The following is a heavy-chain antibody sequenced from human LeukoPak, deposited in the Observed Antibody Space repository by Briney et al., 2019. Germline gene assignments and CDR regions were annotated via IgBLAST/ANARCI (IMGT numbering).Heavy chain of an antibody. CDR2: IYTSGST. J-gene: IGHJ6*03. CDR1: GGSISSYY. V-gene: IGHV4-4*07. D-gene: IGHD3-10*01. Sequence: KPSETLSLTCTVSGGSISSYYWSWIRQPAGKGLEWIGRIYTSGSTNYNPSLKSRVTMSVDTSKNQFSLKLSSVAAADTAVYYCARDSSYYGSGSYPRYYYYYMDVWGKGTTVTISS. CDR3: ARDSSYYGSGSYPRYYYYYMDV.